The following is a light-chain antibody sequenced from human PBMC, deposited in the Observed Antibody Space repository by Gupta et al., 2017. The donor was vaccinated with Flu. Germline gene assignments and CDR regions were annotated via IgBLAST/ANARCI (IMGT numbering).Light chain of an antibody. CDR2: GAS. J-gene: IGKJ3*01. V-gene: IGKV3-20*01. Sequence: IVLTQSPGTLSLSPGERAILSCRASQSVSSDYLAWYQQKPGQAPRLLIYGASSRASGIADRFSGSGSGADFTLTISRLEPEDSAVYYCQQYGSSFIFTFGPGTKVEIK. CDR1: QSVSSDY. CDR3: QQYGSSFIFT.